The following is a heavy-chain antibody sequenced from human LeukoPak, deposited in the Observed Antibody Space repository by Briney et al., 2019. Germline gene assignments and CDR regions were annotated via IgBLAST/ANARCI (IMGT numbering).Heavy chain of an antibody. D-gene: IGHD2-15*01. CDR2: IYYSGST. CDR3: ARDVGYFDY. CDR1: GGSIGSYY. Sequence: KPSETLSLTCTVSGGSIGSYYWSWIRQPPGKGLEWIGYIYYSGSTNYNPSLKSRVTISVDTSKNQFSLKLSSVTAADTAVYYCARDVGYFDYWGQGTLVTVSS. J-gene: IGHJ4*02. V-gene: IGHV4-59*01.